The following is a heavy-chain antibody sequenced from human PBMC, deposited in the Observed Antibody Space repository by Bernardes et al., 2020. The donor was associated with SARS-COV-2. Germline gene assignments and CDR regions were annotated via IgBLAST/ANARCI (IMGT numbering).Heavy chain of an antibody. V-gene: IGHV4-59*01. J-gene: IGHJ4*02. CDR3: ARVHHYGSGSRFDY. Sequence: ETLSLTCTVSGGSISSYYWSWIRQPPGKGLEWIGYIYYSGSTNYNPSLKSRVTISVDTSKNQFSLKLSSVTAADTAVYYCARVHHYGSGSRFDYWGQGTLVTVSS. D-gene: IGHD3-10*01. CDR2: IYYSGST. CDR1: GGSISSYY.